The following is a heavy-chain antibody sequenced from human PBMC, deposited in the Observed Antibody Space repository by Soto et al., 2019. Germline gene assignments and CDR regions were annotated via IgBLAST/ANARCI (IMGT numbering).Heavy chain of an antibody. CDR3: AKRGDCTSWYLLDP. CDR1: GLSLSSSA. Sequence: EVQLLESGGGLVQPGGSLRLSCAASGLSLSSSAMSWVRQAPGKGLEWVSAISAPGTSTYYADSVKGRFIISSDAIKNTLYLQMSSLIAYDTALYYCAKRGDCTSWYLLDPLGQGTLVTVSS. D-gene: IGHD6-13*01. V-gene: IGHV3-23*01. CDR2: ISAPGTST. J-gene: IGHJ5*02.